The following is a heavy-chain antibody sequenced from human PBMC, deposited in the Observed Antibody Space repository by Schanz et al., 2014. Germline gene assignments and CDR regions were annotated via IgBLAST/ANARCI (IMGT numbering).Heavy chain of an antibody. V-gene: IGHV1-69*04. CDR3: ARGNTIFGVVILGWLDP. D-gene: IGHD3-3*01. CDR2: IIPNLGSA. CDR1: GDTLSSYG. J-gene: IGHJ5*02. Sequence: QVQLVQSGAEVKKPGSSVTVSCKASGDTLSSYGISWVRQAPGQGLEWMGRIIPNLGSANYAQKFQGRVTITADKSTSTVYMELSSLRSKDTAIYYCARGNTIFGVVILGWLDPWGQGTLVTVSS.